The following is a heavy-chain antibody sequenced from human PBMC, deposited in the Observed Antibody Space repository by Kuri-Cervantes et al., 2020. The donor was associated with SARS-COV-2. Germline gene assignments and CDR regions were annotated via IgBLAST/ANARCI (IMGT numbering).Heavy chain of an antibody. CDR3: ARLRRHNNGWFATGYYMDV. V-gene: IGHV4-34*01. Sequence: GSLRLSCGGYGGSFSNFHWNWVRQPPGKGLEWIGEINYSGTTNYNPSLKSRVTISVDTSKNQFSLNLTSVTAADTAVYYCARLRRHNNGWFATGYYMDVWGKGTTVTVSS. J-gene: IGHJ6*03. D-gene: IGHD6-19*01. CDR2: INYSGTT. CDR1: GGSFSNFH.